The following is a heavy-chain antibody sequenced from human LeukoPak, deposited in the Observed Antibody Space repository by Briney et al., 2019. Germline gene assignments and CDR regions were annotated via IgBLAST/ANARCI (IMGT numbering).Heavy chain of an antibody. Sequence: GASVKVSCKASGYTFTSYGISWVRQAPGQGLEWMGWISAYNGNTNYAQKLQGRVTMTTDTSTSTAYMELRSLRSDDTAVNYCASASSPYYYYGMDVWGQGTTVTVSS. D-gene: IGHD2-2*01. V-gene: IGHV1-18*01. CDR3: ASASSPYYYYGMDV. CDR2: ISAYNGNT. CDR1: GYTFTSYG. J-gene: IGHJ6*02.